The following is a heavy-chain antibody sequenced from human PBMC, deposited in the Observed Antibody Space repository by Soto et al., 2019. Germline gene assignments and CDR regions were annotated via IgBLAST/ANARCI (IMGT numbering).Heavy chain of an antibody. D-gene: IGHD3-3*01. J-gene: IGHJ5*02. CDR3: AIRIKVFGLLIPPFDP. CDR2: INHAGGT. CDR1: GGSVNGYY. V-gene: IGHV4-34*01. Sequence: SETLSLTCAVYGGSVNGYYWNWIRQPPGKGLEWIGEINHAGGTHYNPSLKSRVTMSVDTSKNQFSLRLRSVTAADTAIYYCAIRIKVFGLLIPPFDPWGQGTQVTVSS.